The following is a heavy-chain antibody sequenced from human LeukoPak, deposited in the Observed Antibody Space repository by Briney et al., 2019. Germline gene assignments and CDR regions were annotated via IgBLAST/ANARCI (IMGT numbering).Heavy chain of an antibody. J-gene: IGHJ3*02. CDR2: IYYSGST. D-gene: IGHD6-19*01. V-gene: IGHV4-30-4*01. CDR3: ARGGPQWLVRGDAFDI. CDR1: GGSVSSGSYF. Sequence: SETLSLTCTVSGGSVSSGSYFWTWIRQSPGEGLEWIGYIYYSGSTYYNPSLKSRVTISVDTSKNQFSLKLSSVTAADTAVYYCARGGPQWLVRGDAFDIWGQGTMVTVSS.